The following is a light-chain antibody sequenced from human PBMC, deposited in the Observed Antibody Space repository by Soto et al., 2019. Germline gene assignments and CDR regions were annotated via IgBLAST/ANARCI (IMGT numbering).Light chain of an antibody. V-gene: IGLV2-8*01. CDR2: EVS. J-gene: IGLJ1*01. Sequence: QSVLTQPPSASGSFGQSVTISCTGTSGDVGGYNYVSWYQQHPGKAPKLMIYEVSERPSGVPDRFSGSKSGNTASLTISGLQAEDEADYYCSSYTSSSTYVFGTGTKVTVL. CDR1: SGDVGGYNY. CDR3: SSYTSSSTYV.